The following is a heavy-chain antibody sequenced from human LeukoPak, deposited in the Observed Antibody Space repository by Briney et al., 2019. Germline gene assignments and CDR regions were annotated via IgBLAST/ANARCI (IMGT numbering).Heavy chain of an antibody. V-gene: IGHV3-53*01. D-gene: IGHD2-2*01. J-gene: IGHJ4*02. CDR1: GFTVSSNY. CDR2: IYSGGST. CDR3: AKDYYRYCSSTSCSTGYYFDY. Sequence: PGGSLRLSCAASGFTVSSNYMSWVRQAPGKGLEWVSVIYSGGSTYYADSVKGRFTISRDNSKNTLYLQMNSLRAEDTAVYYCAKDYYRYCSSTSCSTGYYFDYWGQGTLVTVSS.